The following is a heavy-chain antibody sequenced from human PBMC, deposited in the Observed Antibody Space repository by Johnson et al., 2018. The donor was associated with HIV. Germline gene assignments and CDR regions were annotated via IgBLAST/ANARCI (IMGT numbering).Heavy chain of an antibody. Sequence: QVQLVESGGGLVKPGGSLRLSCAASGFTFSDYYMIWIRQAPGKGLEWLSYITSSGTSPYAAPVTVISPIARDDSKSIAYLQMNSLKTEDTSVYYCAKGDKAYSYPLDAFDIWAKGQWSPSLQ. CDR2: ITSSGTSP. CDR1: GFTFSDYY. D-gene: IGHD5-18*01. J-gene: IGHJ3*02. V-gene: IGHV3-11*06. CDR3: AKGDKAYSYPLDAFDI.